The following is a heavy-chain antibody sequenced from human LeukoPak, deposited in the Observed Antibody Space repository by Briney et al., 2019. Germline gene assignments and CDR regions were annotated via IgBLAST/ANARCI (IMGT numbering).Heavy chain of an antibody. Sequence: ASVKASCKASGYTFTGYYMHWVRQAPGQGLEWMGWINPNSGGTNYAQKFQGRVTMTRDTSISTAYMELSRLRSDDTAVYYCARNGEFVVVPASHYYYYGMDVWGQGTTVTVSS. V-gene: IGHV1-2*02. CDR3: ARNGEFVVVPASHYYYYGMDV. J-gene: IGHJ6*02. D-gene: IGHD2-2*01. CDR1: GYTFTGYY. CDR2: INPNSGGT.